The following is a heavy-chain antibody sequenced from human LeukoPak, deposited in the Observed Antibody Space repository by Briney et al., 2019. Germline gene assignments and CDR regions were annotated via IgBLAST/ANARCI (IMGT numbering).Heavy chain of an antibody. CDR2: ISGSGGST. V-gene: IGHV3-23*01. CDR3: ARGPPANITYDYVWGSYRYLGYFDY. D-gene: IGHD3-16*02. CDR1: GFTFSSYA. J-gene: IGHJ4*02. Sequence: PGGSLRLSCAASGFTFSSYAMSWVRQAPGKGLEWVSAISGSGGSTYYADSVKGRFTIPRDNSKNTLYLQMNSLRAEDTAVYYCARGPPANITYDYVWGSYRYLGYFDYWGQGTLVTVSS.